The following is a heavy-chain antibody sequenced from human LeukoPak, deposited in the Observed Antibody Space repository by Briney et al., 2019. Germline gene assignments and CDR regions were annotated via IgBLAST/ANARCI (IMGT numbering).Heavy chain of an antibody. J-gene: IGHJ4*02. D-gene: IGHD3-22*01. CDR3: ATARGYYDSSGPFLW. Sequence: ASVKVSCKVSGYTLTELSMHWVRQAPGKGLEWMGGFDPEDGETIYAQKFQGRVTMTEDTSTDTAYMELNSLRSEDTAVYYCATARGYYDSSGPFLWWGQATLVTVSS. CDR1: GYTLTELS. V-gene: IGHV1-24*01. CDR2: FDPEDGET.